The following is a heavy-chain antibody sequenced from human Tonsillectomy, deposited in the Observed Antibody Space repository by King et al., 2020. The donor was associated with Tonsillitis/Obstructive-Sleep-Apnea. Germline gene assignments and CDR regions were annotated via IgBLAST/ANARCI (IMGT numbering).Heavy chain of an antibody. J-gene: IGHJ6*04. CDR3: ARVRGFGGVML. V-gene: IGHV1-46*01. Sequence: QLVQSGAEVKKPGASVKVSCKASGYTFTSYYMHWVRQAPGQGLEWMGIINPSGGSTSYAQKFQGRVTMTRDTSTSTVYMELSSLRYEDTAVYYCARVRGFGGVMLWGKGTTVTVSS. CDR1: GYTFTSYY. CDR2: INPSGGST. D-gene: IGHD3-16*01.